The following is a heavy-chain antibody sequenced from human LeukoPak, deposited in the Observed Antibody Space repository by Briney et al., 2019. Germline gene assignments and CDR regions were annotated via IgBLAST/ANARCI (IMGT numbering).Heavy chain of an antibody. CDR1: GYTFTDYF. CDR2: MNSNSGGA. Sequence: ASVKVSCKASGYTFTDYFMHWVRQAPGQGLEWMGWMNSNSGGANYAQKFQGRVTMTRDTSTSTAYMELSSLRSDDSAVYYCARGHCSIGTCDVFCFDYWGQGILVTVSS. V-gene: IGHV1-2*02. D-gene: IGHD2-15*01. J-gene: IGHJ4*02. CDR3: ARGHCSIGTCDVFCFDY.